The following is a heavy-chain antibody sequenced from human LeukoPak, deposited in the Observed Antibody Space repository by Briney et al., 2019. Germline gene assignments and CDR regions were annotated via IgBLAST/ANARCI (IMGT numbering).Heavy chain of an antibody. J-gene: IGHJ4*02. V-gene: IGHV3-30*04. CDR1: GFTFSSYA. Sequence: PGGSLRLSCAASGFTFSSYAMHWVRQAPGKGLEWVAVISYDGSQKYHADSVKGRFTISRDNSKNTLSPQMNSLRAEDTAVYYCARGSYGDLNWGQGTLVTVSS. CDR2: ISYDGSQK. D-gene: IGHD4-17*01. CDR3: ARGSYGDLN.